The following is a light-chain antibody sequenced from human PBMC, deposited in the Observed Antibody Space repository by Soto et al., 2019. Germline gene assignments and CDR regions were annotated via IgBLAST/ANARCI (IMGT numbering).Light chain of an antibody. Sequence: DIPMTQSPSSLSASVGDRVTITCRASQSISSYLNWYQQKPGKAPKLLIYAASSLQSGVPSKFSGSGTGTEFTLTISSLEPEDFATYYCQQSYSTPMYTCGQGNKLEIK. V-gene: IGKV1-39*01. CDR1: QSISSY. J-gene: IGKJ2*01. CDR2: AAS. CDR3: QQSYSTPMYT.